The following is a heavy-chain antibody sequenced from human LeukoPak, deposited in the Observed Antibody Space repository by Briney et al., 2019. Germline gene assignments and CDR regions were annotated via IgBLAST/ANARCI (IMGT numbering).Heavy chain of an antibody. CDR2: IYSGGST. CDR1: GYTFSSYS. Sequence: GGSLRLSCAASGYTFSSYSMNWVRQAPGKGLEWVSVIYSGGSTYYADSVKGRFTISRDNSKNTLYLQMNSLRAEDTAVYYCARRGQWELSCYFDYWGQGTPFTVSS. D-gene: IGHD1-26*01. CDR3: ARRGQWELSCYFDY. J-gene: IGHJ4*02. V-gene: IGHV3-66*04.